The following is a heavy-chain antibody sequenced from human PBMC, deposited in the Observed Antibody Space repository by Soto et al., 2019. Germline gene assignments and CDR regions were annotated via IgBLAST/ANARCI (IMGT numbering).Heavy chain of an antibody. CDR3: VREFKGDIVVVAASIVSYFDY. V-gene: IGHV3-11*01. CDR2: ISSSGSTT. Sequence: QVQLMESGGTLVKAGGSLRLSCAASGFTFSDYFMSWIRQAPGKGLEWVSYISSSGSTTYYADSVRGRFTISRDNAKNSLNLQMNSLRADDTAVYYWVREFKGDIVVVAASIVSYFDYWGQGTLVTVSS. D-gene: IGHD2-2*02. J-gene: IGHJ4*02. CDR1: GFTFSDYF.